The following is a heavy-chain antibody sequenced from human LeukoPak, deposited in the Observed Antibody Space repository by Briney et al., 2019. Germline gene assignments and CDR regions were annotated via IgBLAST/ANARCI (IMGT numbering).Heavy chain of an antibody. Sequence: SGGSLRLSCAASGFTFSSYGMHWVRQAPGKGLEWVAVISYDGSNKYYADSVKGRFTISRDNSKNTLYLQMNSLRAEDTAVYYCAKGVVPAAPIPYGMDVWGQGTTVTVSS. D-gene: IGHD2-2*01. CDR3: AKGVVPAAPIPYGMDV. V-gene: IGHV3-30*18. CDR2: ISYDGSNK. J-gene: IGHJ6*02. CDR1: GFTFSSYG.